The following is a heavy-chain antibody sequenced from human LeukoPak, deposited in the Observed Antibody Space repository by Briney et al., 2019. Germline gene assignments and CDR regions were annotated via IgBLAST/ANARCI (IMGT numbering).Heavy chain of an antibody. Sequence: GRSLRLSCAASGFTFSSYGMHWVRQAPGKGLEWVAVISYDGSNKYYADSVKGRFTISRDNSKNTLYLQMNSLRAEDTAVYYCARDFVDTAMAADYWGQGTLVTVSS. CDR2: ISYDGSNK. CDR1: GFTFSSYG. V-gene: IGHV3-30*03. D-gene: IGHD5-18*01. J-gene: IGHJ4*02. CDR3: ARDFVDTAMAADY.